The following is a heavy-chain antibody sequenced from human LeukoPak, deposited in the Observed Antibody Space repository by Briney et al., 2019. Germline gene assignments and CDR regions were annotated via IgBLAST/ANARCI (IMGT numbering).Heavy chain of an antibody. CDR2: ISSSSSYI. V-gene: IGHV3-21*01. J-gene: IGHJ4*02. Sequence: GGSLRLSCAASGFTFSSYSMNWVRQAPGKGLEWVSSISSSSSYIYYADSVKGRFTISRDNAKNSLYLQMNSLRAEDTAVYYCARDTTVVTPSLDYWGQGTLVTISS. CDR1: GFTFSSYS. D-gene: IGHD4-23*01. CDR3: ARDTTVVTPSLDY.